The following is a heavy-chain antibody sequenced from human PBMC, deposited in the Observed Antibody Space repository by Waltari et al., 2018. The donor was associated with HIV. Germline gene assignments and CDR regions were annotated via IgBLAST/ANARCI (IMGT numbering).Heavy chain of an antibody. CDR3: AKSGGDIMTGHSYYYYGMDV. CDR2: ISGSGHST. CDR1: GFTFSSYA. V-gene: IGHV3-23*01. D-gene: IGHD3-9*01. J-gene: IGHJ6*02. Sequence: QLLESGGGLVQPGGSLRLSCAASGFTFSSYAMSWVRQAPGQGPEGVSGISGSGHSTYSADTVKGRVTISRDNSKNTVYLQMNSLRAEDTAVYYCAKSGGDIMTGHSYYYYGMDVWGLGTTVTVSS.